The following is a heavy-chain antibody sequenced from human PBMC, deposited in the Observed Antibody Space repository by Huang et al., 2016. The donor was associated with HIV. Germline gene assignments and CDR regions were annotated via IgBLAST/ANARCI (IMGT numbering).Heavy chain of an antibody. CDR2: ISYDGSNK. CDR1: GFIFSNYG. CDR3: ALKGDSSGWEYFRH. J-gene: IGHJ1*01. Sequence: QVQLVESGGGVVQPGRSLSLSCAASGFIFSNYGMHWVRQAPGKGLEWVELISYDGSNKYYTDSVKGRFSISRDNSKNTLYLQMNSLRAEDTAVYYCALKGDSSGWEYFRHWGQGTLVTVSS. V-gene: IGHV3-30*03. D-gene: IGHD6-19*01.